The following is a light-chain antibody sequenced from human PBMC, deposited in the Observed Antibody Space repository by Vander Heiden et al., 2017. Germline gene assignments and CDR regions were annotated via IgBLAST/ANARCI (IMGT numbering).Light chain of an antibody. CDR2: KVS. V-gene: IGKV2-30*01. J-gene: IGKJ2*01. CDR3: MQGTHWPYT. Sequence: DAVMTQSPLSLPVTLGQPASISCRSSQSLVYRDGNSYLNWFHQRPGQSPRRLIYKVSNRDSGVPDRFSGSVSGTDFILRISRVEAEDVGVYYCMQGTHWPYTFGQGTNLEIK. CDR1: QSLVYRDGNSY.